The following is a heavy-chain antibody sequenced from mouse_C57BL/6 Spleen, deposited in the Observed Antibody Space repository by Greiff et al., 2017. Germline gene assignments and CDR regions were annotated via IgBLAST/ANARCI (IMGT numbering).Heavy chain of an antibody. Sequence: QVQLQQPGAELVKPGASVKLSCKASGYTFTSYWLQWVKQRPGQGLEWIGEIDPSDSYTNYNQKFKGKATLTVDTSSSTAYMPLSSLTSEDSAVYYCARNYGNYDYWGQGTTLTVSS. J-gene: IGHJ2*01. V-gene: IGHV1-50*01. CDR3: ARNYGNYDY. D-gene: IGHD2-1*01. CDR2: IDPSDSYT. CDR1: GYTFTSYW.